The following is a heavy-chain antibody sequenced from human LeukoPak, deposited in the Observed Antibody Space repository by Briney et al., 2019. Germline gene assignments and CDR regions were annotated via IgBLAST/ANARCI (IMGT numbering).Heavy chain of an antibody. J-gene: IGHJ6*02. CDR1: GGSISGSSYY. D-gene: IGHD2-21*02. CDR3: AAVVTASYYYGMDV. Sequence: SETLSLTCTVSGGSISGSSYYWGWIRQPPGKGLEWIGTIYYSGSNFYNPSLKSRVTISVDTSKNHFSLRLSSVTAADTAVYYCAAVVTASYYYGMDVWGQGTTVTVSS. CDR2: IYYSGSN. V-gene: IGHV4-39*02.